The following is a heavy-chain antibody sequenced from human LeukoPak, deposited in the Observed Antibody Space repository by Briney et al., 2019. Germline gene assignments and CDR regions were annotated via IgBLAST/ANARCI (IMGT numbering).Heavy chain of an antibody. CDR2: ISGSGGST. V-gene: IGHV3-23*01. J-gene: IGHJ4*02. CDR3: AQVRTVIAPVPYY. Sequence: GGSLRLSCAASGFTFSSYAMSWVRQAPGKGLEWVSSISGSGGSTFYADSVKGPFAISRDNSKNTLYLQMNSLRVEDTAVFYCAQVRTVIAPVPYYWGQGTLVTVSS. D-gene: IGHD2/OR15-2a*01. CDR1: GFTFSSYA.